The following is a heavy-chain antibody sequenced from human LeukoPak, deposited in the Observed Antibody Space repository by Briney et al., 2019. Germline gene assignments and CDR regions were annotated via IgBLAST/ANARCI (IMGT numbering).Heavy chain of an antibody. V-gene: IGHV1-8*01. CDR1: GYPFTSYY. CDR3: ARAVAGYYYYMDV. D-gene: IGHD6-19*01. J-gene: IGHJ6*03. CDR2: MNPNSGNT. Sequence: ASVKISCKSSGYPFTSYYINWVRQATGQGLEWMGWMNPNSGNTGYAQKFQGRVTMTSNTSISTAYMELSSLRSEDTAVYYCARAVAGYYYYMDVWGKGTTVTVSS.